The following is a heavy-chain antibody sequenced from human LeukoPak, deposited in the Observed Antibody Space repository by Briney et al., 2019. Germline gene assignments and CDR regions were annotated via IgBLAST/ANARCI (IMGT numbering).Heavy chain of an antibody. CDR3: ARDSPTVTMRY. V-gene: IGHV3-48*03. D-gene: IGHD4-17*01. CDR1: GFTFSSYE. Sequence: PGGSLRLSCAASGFTFSSYEMNWVRQAPGKGLEWVSYISSSGSTIYYADSVKGRFTISRDNAKNSLYLQMNSLRAEDTAVYYCARDSPTVTMRYWGQGTLVTVSS. J-gene: IGHJ4*02. CDR2: ISSSGSTI.